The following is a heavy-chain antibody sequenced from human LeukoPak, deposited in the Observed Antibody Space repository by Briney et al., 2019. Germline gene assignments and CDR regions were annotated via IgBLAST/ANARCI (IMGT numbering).Heavy chain of an antibody. CDR1: GYSFSSGYY. D-gene: IGHD6-13*01. J-gene: IGHJ4*02. CDR2: IYHSGNT. CDR3: ASRQQLVTSYYFDY. Sequence: SETLSLTCAVSGYSFSSGYYWGWIRQPPGKGLEWIGTIYHSGNTYYNPSLKSRVSISVDTSKNQFSLKLTSVTAADTAVYYRASRQQLVTSYYFDYWGQGTLVTVSS. V-gene: IGHV4-38-2*01.